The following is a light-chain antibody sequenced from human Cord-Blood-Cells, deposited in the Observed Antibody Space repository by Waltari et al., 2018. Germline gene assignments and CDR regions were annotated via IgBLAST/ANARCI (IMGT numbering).Light chain of an antibody. V-gene: IGKV1-5*03. Sequence: DIQMTQSPSPLSASVGDRVPITCRASQSISSWLAWYQQKPGKAPKLRVYKASSLESGVPSRFSGSGSGTEFTLTISSLQPDDFATYYCQQYNSYPYTFGQGTKLEIK. CDR3: QQYNSYPYT. J-gene: IGKJ2*01. CDR1: QSISSW. CDR2: KAS.